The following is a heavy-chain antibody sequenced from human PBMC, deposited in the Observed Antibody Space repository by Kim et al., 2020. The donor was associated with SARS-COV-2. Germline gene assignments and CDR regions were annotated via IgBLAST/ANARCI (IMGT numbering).Heavy chain of an antibody. CDR1: GFTFSSSA. CDR3: AKANKQWLVLLDY. D-gene: IGHD6-19*01. J-gene: IGHJ4*02. V-gene: IGHV3-23*01. Sequence: GGSLRLSCAASGFTFSSSAMSWVRRDPGKGLEWVSAISSSGGNTYYADSVKGRFTISRDNSKDTLYLQMNSLSAYDTAVYYCAKANKQWLVLLDYWGQGT. CDR2: ISSSGGNT.